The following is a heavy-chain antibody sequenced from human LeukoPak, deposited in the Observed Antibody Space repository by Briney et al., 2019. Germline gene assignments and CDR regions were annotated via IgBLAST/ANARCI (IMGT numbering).Heavy chain of an antibody. Sequence: GGSLRLSCAASGFSFSAYGMNWVRQAPGKGLEWVSVIYSGGSTYYADSVKGRFTISRDNAKNSLYLQMNSLRAEDTAVYYCARDGVYSYGPFDPWGQGTLVTVSS. V-gene: IGHV3-66*01. D-gene: IGHD5-18*01. CDR1: GFSFSAYG. CDR3: ARDGVYSYGPFDP. CDR2: IYSGGST. J-gene: IGHJ5*02.